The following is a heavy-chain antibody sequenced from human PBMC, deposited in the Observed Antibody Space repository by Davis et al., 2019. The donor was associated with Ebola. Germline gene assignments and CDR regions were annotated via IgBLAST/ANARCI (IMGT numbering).Heavy chain of an antibody. V-gene: IGHV4-59*01. D-gene: IGHD2-21*01. CDR2: IYYIGNT. CDR3: ARDIPGVLPGNPNWFDP. Sequence: PSETLSLTCTISGASMSSYYWSWIRQPPGKGLEWIGYIYYIGNTNYNPSLKSRVTISVDTSKNQFSLNLSSVTAADTAVYYCARDIPGVLPGNPNWFDPWGQGTLVTVSS. CDR1: GASMSSYY. J-gene: IGHJ5*02.